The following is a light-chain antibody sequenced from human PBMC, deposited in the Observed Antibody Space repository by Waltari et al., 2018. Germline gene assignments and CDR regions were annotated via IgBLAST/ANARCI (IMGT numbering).Light chain of an antibody. J-gene: IGLJ2*01. CDR1: SSNNGSKS. V-gene: IGLV1-44*01. Sequence: QSVLTQPPSVSGTPGQRVSFSCSGSSSNNGSKSVNWYQQVPGTAPKLLIYSNNQRPSGVPDRFSGSKSGTSASLAISGLQSEDEADYYCATWDDSLNGLFGGGTRLTVL. CDR3: ATWDDSLNGL. CDR2: SNN.